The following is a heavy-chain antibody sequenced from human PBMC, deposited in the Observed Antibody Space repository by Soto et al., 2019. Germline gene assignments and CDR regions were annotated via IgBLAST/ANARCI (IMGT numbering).Heavy chain of an antibody. CDR2: IDTSGNT. D-gene: IGHD3-22*01. CDR1: VDSPTPYC. CDR3: ARGYYDSRGQSNNFDI. J-gene: IGHJ3*02. V-gene: IGHV4-4*07. Sequence: TLSLPCTVSVDSPTPYCWSWIRQPAGKGLEWIGRIDTSGNTNYNPSLKSRVTMSVDTSKKQFSLKLTSVTAADTAVYYVARGYYDSRGQSNNFDILCKVTLVT.